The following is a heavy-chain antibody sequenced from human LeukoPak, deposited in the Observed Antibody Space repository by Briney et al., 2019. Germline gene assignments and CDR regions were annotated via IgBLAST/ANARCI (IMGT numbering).Heavy chain of an antibody. Sequence: GGTLRLSCAGSGFTFSSFWMSWVRQAPGKGPEWVANIKQDGRDKNYVDSVKGRFTISRDNSKNALYLQMNSLRAEDTAVYYCAKGTMIVVVYYFDYWGQGTLVTVSS. CDR1: GFTFSSFW. J-gene: IGHJ4*02. CDR2: IKQDGRDK. V-gene: IGHV3-7*01. D-gene: IGHD3-22*01. CDR3: AKGTMIVVVYYFDY.